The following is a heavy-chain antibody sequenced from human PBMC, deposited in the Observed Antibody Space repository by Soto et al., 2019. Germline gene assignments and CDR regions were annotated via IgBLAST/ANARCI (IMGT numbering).Heavy chain of an antibody. CDR1: GFTFGNYA. V-gene: IGHV3-23*01. Sequence: PGGSLRLSCAASGFTFGNYAMTWVRQAPGKGLEWVSGISGSGGSTYYADSVKGRFTISRDNSKNTLYLQMNSLRAEDTAVYYCAKNPVYGDYGMDVWGQGTTVTVSS. J-gene: IGHJ6*02. CDR2: ISGSGGST. D-gene: IGHD4-17*01. CDR3: AKNPVYGDYGMDV.